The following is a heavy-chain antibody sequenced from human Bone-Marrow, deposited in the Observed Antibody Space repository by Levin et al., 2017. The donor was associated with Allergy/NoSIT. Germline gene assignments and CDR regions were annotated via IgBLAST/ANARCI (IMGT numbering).Heavy chain of an antibody. CDR2: ISYDGSEK. V-gene: IGHV3-30*18. J-gene: IGHJ4*02. CDR3: AKDRGQRQYCDY. CDR1: GFTLGGYG. Sequence: PSGGSLRLSCAASGFTLGGYGMHWVRQAPGKGLEWVAFISYDGSEKYYVDSVEGRFTISRDNSQNMLYLQMNSLRPEDTAVYYCAKDRGQRQYCDYWGQGTLVTVSS.